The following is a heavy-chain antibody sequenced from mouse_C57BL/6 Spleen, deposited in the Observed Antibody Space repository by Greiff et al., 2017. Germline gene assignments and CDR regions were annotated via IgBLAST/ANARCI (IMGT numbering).Heavy chain of an antibody. CDR3: ARDGGYYRAWFAY. CDR1: GYSITSGYD. Sequence: EVQRVESGPGMVKPSQSLSLTCTVTGYSITSGYDWHWIRHFPGNKLEWMGYISYSGSTNYNPSLKSRISITHDTSKNHFFLKLNSVTTEDTATYYCARDGGYYRAWFAYWGQGTLVTVSA. D-gene: IGHD2-3*01. J-gene: IGHJ3*01. V-gene: IGHV3-1*01. CDR2: ISYSGST.